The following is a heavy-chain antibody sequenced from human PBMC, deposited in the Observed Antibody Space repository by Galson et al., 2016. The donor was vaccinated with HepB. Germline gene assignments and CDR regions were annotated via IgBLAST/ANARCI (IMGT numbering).Heavy chain of an antibody. J-gene: IGHJ3*02. CDR2: INTNGGST. V-gene: IGHV1-46*01. CDR1: GYTFTNYY. D-gene: IGHD3-22*01. Sequence: SVKVSCKASGYTFTNYYLHWVRQAPGQGLEWMGIINTNGGSTDYAQKFQGRVSMTRDTSTSTVYMELNSLRSEDTAVYYCASIRGYYIDAFDIWGQGTMVTVSS. CDR3: ASIRGYYIDAFDI.